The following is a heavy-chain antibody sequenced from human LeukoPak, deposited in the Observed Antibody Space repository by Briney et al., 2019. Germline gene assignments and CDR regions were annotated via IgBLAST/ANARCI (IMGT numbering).Heavy chain of an antibody. CDR3: ARSRGGVSYFDL. V-gene: IGHV3-13*01. Sequence: GGSLRLSCAASGFTFSSYDMHWVRQATGKGLEWVSAIGTAGDTYYPGSVKGRFTISRENAKNSLYLQMNSLRAGDTAVYYCARSRGGVSYFDLWGRGTLVTVSS. D-gene: IGHD6-13*01. CDR1: GFTFSSYD. J-gene: IGHJ2*01. CDR2: IGTAGDT.